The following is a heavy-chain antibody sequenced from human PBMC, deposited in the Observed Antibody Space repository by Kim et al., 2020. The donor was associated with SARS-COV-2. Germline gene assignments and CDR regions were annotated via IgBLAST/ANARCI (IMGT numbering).Heavy chain of an antibody. V-gene: IGHV4-59*09. D-gene: IGHD3-3*02. CDR3: ARGRIFGVTKGMDV. Sequence: PARRGRVTLSVDTSKNQFSLKLSSGTAADTAVYYCARGRIFGVTKGMDVWGQGTTVTVSS. J-gene: IGHJ6*02.